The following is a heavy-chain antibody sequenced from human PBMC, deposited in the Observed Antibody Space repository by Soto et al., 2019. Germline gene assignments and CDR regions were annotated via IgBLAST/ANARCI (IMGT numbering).Heavy chain of an antibody. D-gene: IGHD3-22*01. J-gene: IGHJ4*02. CDR1: GFTFSSYA. Sequence: GGSLRLSCAASGFTFSSYAMSWVRQAPGKGLEWVSAISGSGGSTYYADSVKGRFTISRDNSKNTLYLQMNSLRAEDTAVYYCAKDFIGSMIVVVFDYWGQGTLVTSPQ. V-gene: IGHV3-23*01. CDR3: AKDFIGSMIVVVFDY. CDR2: ISGSGGST.